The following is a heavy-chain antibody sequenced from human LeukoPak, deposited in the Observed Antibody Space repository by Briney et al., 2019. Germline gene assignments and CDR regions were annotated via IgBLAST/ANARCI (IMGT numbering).Heavy chain of an antibody. V-gene: IGHV1-2*02. CDR2: INCNSGGT. CDR1: GYTFTGYF. D-gene: IGHD5-18*01. CDR3: ARIGGSGYTYGTFDY. J-gene: IGHJ4*02. Sequence: ASVKVSCKASGYTFTGYFIHWMRQAPGQGLEWMGWINCNSGGTSYAQKFQGRVTMTRDTSISTAYMEMSRLRFDDTAAYYCARIGGSGYTYGTFDYWGQGTLVTVSS.